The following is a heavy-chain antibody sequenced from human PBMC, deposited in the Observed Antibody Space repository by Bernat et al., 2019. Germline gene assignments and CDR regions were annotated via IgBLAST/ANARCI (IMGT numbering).Heavy chain of an antibody. Sequence: QVQLQESGPGLVKPSETLSLTCTVSDGSISPYYWSWIRQPPGKGLEWIAYIFYTGSTNYNPSLKSRVTISLDTSKKQFSLKLTSLTAADTAVYYCARGGYYYMDVLVKVRTLTVS. V-gene: IGHV4-59*01. CDR1: DGSISPYY. J-gene: IGHJ6*03. CDR3: ARGGYYYMDV. CDR2: IFYTGST.